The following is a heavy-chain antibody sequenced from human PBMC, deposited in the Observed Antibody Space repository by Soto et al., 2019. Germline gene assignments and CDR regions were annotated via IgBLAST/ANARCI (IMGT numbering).Heavy chain of an antibody. CDR2: ISAYNGNT. J-gene: IGHJ5*02. D-gene: IGHD3-3*01. Sequence: VKVSCKASGYTFTSYGISWVRQAPGQGLEWMGWISAYNGNTNYAQKLQGRVTMTTDTSTSTAYMELRSLRSDDTAVYYCAGLLYDVWRGQVGCFDTWFQGSLVTVSS. V-gene: IGHV1-18*01. CDR3: AGLLYDVWRGQVGCFDT. CDR1: GYTFTSYG.